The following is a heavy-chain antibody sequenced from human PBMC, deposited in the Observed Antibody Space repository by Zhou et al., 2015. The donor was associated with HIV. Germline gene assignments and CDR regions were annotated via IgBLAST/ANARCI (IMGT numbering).Heavy chain of an antibody. CDR2: IIPIFGTA. CDR3: AREYYDILTGYYQRGPFDY. J-gene: IGHJ4*02. CDR1: GGTFSSYA. D-gene: IGHD3-9*01. Sequence: QVQLVQSGAEVKKPGSSVKVSCKASGGTFSSYAISWVRQAPGQGLEWMGGIIPIFGTANYAQKFQGRVTITADESTSTAYMELSSLRSEDTAVYYCAREYYDILTGYYQRGPFDYWGQGTLVTVSS. V-gene: IGHV1-69*01.